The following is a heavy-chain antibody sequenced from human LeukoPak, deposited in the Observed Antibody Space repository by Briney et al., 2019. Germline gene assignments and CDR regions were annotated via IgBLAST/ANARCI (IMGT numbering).Heavy chain of an antibody. CDR2: ISYSGST. Sequence: WSWIRQXXGKGLEWIGEISYSGSTNYNPSLKSRVTISVGTSKNQFSLKLSSVTAADTAVYYCASSPTTVTTYYYYGMDVWGQGTTVTVSS. D-gene: IGHD4-17*01. V-gene: IGHV4-34*01. J-gene: IGHJ6*02. CDR3: ASSPTTVTTYYYYGMDV.